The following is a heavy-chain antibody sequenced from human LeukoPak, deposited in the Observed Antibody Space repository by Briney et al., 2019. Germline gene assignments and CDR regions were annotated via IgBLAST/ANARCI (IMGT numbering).Heavy chain of an antibody. J-gene: IGHJ5*02. CDR1: GDSISAYY. Sequence: SETLSLTWTVSGDSISAYYWSWIRQPPGKGLEWIGYIYYSGSTNYNPSLKSRLTISIDTSKNQFSLKLSSVTAADTAAYYCASLSLRDNRNWLDPWGQGTLVTVSS. V-gene: IGHV4-59*01. CDR2: IYYSGST. CDR3: ASLSLRDNRNWLDP. D-gene: IGHD1-1*01.